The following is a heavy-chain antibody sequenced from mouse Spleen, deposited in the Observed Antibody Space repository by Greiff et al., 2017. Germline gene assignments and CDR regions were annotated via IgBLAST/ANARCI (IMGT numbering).Heavy chain of an antibody. CDR2: INPNNGGT. D-gene: IGHD2-2*01. J-gene: IGHJ3*01. V-gene: IGHV1-22*01. CDR1: GYTFTDYN. CDR3: ARGAYGHDSSWFAY. Sequence: EVQLQQSGPELVKPGASVKMSCKASGYTFTDYNMHWVKQSHGKSLEWIGYINPNNGGTSYNQKFKGKATLTVNKSSSTAYMELRSLTSEDSAVYYCARGAYGHDSSWFAYWGQGTLVTVSA.